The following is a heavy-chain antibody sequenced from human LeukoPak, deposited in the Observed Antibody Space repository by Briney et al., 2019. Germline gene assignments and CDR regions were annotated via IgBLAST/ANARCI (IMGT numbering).Heavy chain of an antibody. D-gene: IGHD3-3*01. CDR3: ARASSKFTIFGVDAFDI. CDR1: GFTFSSHA. J-gene: IGHJ3*02. Sequence: PGGSLRLSCAASGFTFSSHAMHWVRQAPGKGLEWVAVISYDGSNKYYADSVKGRFTISRDNSKNTLYLQMNSLRAEDTAVYYCARASSKFTIFGVDAFDIWGQGTMVTVSS. V-gene: IGHV3-30*04. CDR2: ISYDGSNK.